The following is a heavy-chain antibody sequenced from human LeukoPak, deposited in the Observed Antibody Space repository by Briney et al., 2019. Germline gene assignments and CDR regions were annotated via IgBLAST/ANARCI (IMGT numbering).Heavy chain of an antibody. D-gene: IGHD1-26*01. CDR2: INPSGGST. Sequence: ASVKVSCKASGYTFTSYYMHWVRQAPGQGLEWMGIINPSGGSTSYAQKFQGRVTMTRDTSTSTVYMELSSLRSEDTAVYYCARRYSGSYYRGYYFDYWGQGTLVTVSS. CDR1: GYTFTSYY. V-gene: IGHV1-46*01. CDR3: ARRYSGSYYRGYYFDY. J-gene: IGHJ4*02.